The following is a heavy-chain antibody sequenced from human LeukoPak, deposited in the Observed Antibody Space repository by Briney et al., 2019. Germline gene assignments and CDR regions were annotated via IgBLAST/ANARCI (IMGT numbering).Heavy chain of an antibody. CDR1: GFTLSSYS. Sequence: GGSLRLSCAASGFTLSSYSMNWVRQAPGKGLEWVSSISSSGSYIYYADSVKGRFTISRDNAKNSLYLQMNSLRAEDTAVYYCAREYYYGSGSYFEFGTYYHYMDVWGKGTTVTVSS. V-gene: IGHV3-21*06. CDR3: AREYYYGSGSYFEFGTYYHYMDV. J-gene: IGHJ6*03. CDR2: ISSSGSYI. D-gene: IGHD3-10*01.